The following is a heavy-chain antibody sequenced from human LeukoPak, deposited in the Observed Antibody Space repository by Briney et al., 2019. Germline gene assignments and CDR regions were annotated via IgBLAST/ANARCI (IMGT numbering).Heavy chain of an antibody. V-gene: IGHV1-8*02. Sequence: ASVKVSCKASGGTFSSYAISWVRQATGQGLEWMGWMNPNSGNTGYAQKFQGRVTMTRNTSISTAYMELSSLRSEDTAVYYCARGLRLGELGFDYWGQGTLVTVSS. J-gene: IGHJ4*02. D-gene: IGHD3-16*01. CDR1: GGTFSSYA. CDR3: ARGLRLGELGFDY. CDR2: MNPNSGNT.